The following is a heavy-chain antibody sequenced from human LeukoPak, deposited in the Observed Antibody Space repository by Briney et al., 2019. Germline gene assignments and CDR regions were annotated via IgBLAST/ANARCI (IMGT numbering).Heavy chain of an antibody. CDR2: ISGGSRTT. J-gene: IGHJ3*02. CDR1: GFTFSSSP. V-gene: IGHV3-48*01. CDR3: ARDGESPGGAFDI. D-gene: IGHD7-27*01. Sequence: GGSLRLSCAASGFTFSSSPMNWVRQAPGKGLEWVSYISGGSRTTYYADSVKGRFTISRDNAKKSLYLEINSLRVEDTAVFYCARDGESPGGAFDIWGQGTMVTVSS.